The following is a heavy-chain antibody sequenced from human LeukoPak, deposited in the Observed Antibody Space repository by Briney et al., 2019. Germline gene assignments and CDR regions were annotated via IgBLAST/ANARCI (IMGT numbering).Heavy chain of an antibody. V-gene: IGHV4-59*08. D-gene: IGHD6-19*01. CDR1: GVSISSYY. Sequence: PSETLSLTCTVSGVSISSYYWTWIRQPPGKGLEWIGYIYYTGATSYNPSLKSRFTISVDTSKKQFSLKLTSVTAADTAVYYCARYGGSGWVIDNWGQGTLVTVSS. J-gene: IGHJ4*02. CDR2: IYYTGAT. CDR3: ARYGGSGWVIDN.